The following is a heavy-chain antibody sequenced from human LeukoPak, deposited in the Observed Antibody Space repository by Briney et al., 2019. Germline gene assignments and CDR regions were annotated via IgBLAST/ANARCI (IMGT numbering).Heavy chain of an antibody. CDR3: AREWGRIAVAGGPGY. Sequence: GGSLRLSCEVAGFIFSTYGMHWVRQAPGKGLEWVALIWYDGRTKFHADSVRGRFTISRDNSANTPYLQMSSLRVEDTAVYYCAREWGRIAVAGGPGYWGQGALVTVSS. J-gene: IGHJ4*02. CDR2: IWYDGRTK. CDR1: GFIFSTYG. D-gene: IGHD6-19*01. V-gene: IGHV3-33*01.